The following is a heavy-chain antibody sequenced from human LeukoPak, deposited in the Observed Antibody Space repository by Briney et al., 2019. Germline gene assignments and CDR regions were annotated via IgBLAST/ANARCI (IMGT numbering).Heavy chain of an antibody. CDR3: ARAKPKNMVRGLIMRRESRYYFDY. CDR2: IKQDGSEK. CDR1: GFTFSNYW. Sequence: PGGSLRLSCAASGFTFSNYWMSWVRQAPGKGLEWVANIKQDGSEKYYVDSVKGRFTISRDNAKNSLYVQMNSLRAEDTAVYYCARAKPKNMVRGLIMRRESRYYFDYWGQGTLVTVSS. J-gene: IGHJ4*02. D-gene: IGHD3-10*01. V-gene: IGHV3-7*03.